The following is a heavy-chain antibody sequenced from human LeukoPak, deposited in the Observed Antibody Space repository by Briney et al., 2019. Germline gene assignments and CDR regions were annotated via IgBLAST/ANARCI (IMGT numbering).Heavy chain of an antibody. Sequence: SETLSLTCAVYGGSFSGYYWSWIRQPPGKGLEWIGEINHSGSTNYNPSLKSRVTISVDTSKNQFSLKLSSVTAADTAVCYCASRSRITVTKRGCFDYWGQGTLVTVSS. CDR3: ASRSRITVTKRGCFDY. J-gene: IGHJ4*02. CDR2: INHSGST. CDR1: GGSFSGYY. D-gene: IGHD4-17*01. V-gene: IGHV4-34*01.